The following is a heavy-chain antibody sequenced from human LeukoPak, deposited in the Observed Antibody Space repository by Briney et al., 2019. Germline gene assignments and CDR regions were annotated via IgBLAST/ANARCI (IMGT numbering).Heavy chain of an antibody. D-gene: IGHD3-10*01. CDR1: GFTFSSYG. V-gene: IGHV3-33*06. CDR2: IWYDGSNK. CDR3: AKDRSTGLGSHFGYYFDY. Sequence: GGSLRLSCAASGFTFSSYGMHWVRQAPGKGLEWVAVIWYDGSNKYYADSVKGRFTVSRDNSKNTLSLQMNSLRAEDTAVYYCAKDRSTGLGSHFGYYFDYWGQGTLVTVSS. J-gene: IGHJ4*02.